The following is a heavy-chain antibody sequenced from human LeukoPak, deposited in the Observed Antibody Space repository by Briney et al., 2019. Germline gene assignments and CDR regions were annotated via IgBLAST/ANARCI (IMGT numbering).Heavy chain of an antibody. Sequence: GGSLRLSCAASGFTFSNYGMHWVRQAPGKGLEWVAAVSYDGSNKYYADSVKGRFTISRDNSKNTLYLQMNSLRAEDTAVYYCASGKYYYDSSGYYNYWGQGTLVTVSS. CDR1: GFTFSNYG. D-gene: IGHD3-22*01. CDR3: ASGKYYYDSSGYYNY. V-gene: IGHV3-30*03. CDR2: VSYDGSNK. J-gene: IGHJ4*02.